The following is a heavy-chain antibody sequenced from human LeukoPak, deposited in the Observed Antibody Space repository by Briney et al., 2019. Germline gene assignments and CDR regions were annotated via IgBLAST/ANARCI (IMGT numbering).Heavy chain of an antibody. V-gene: IGHV3-30*18. CDR3: AKDSPVTGFDY. D-gene: IGHD4-17*01. CDR1: GFAFSSYG. Sequence: GGSLRLSCAASGFAFSSYGMHWVRQAPGKGLEWVAVISYDGSNKYYADSVKGRFTISRDNSKNSLYLQMNSLRAEDTAVYYCAKDSPVTGFDYWGQGTLVTVSS. CDR2: ISYDGSNK. J-gene: IGHJ4*02.